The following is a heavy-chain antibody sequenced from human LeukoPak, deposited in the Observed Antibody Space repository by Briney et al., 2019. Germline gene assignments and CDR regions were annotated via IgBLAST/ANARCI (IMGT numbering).Heavy chain of an antibody. CDR3: ARDRDRSGWVKI. J-gene: IGHJ3*02. Sequence: PGRSLRLSCAASGFTHSSEYMSWVRQAPGKGLEWVSVIYSGGSTYYADSVKGRFIISRDYSKNTLYLQMNSLGAEDTAVYYCARDRDRSGWVKIGGQGTMVTVSS. CDR1: GFTHSSEY. D-gene: IGHD6-19*01. CDR2: IYSGGST. V-gene: IGHV3-66*01.